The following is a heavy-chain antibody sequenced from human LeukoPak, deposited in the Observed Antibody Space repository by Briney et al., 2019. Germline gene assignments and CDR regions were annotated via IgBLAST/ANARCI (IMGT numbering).Heavy chain of an antibody. D-gene: IGHD2-2*02. CDR1: GYTFSRYG. V-gene: IGHV1-18*01. Sequence: ASVKVSCKASGYTFSRYGITWVRQAPGQGLEWMGWISTYNGNTNYAQKLQGRVTMTTDTSTSTAYMELRSLRSDDTAVYYCARDRDIVVVPAAISWFDPWGQGTLVTVSS. CDR3: ARDRDIVVVPAAISWFDP. J-gene: IGHJ5*02. CDR2: ISTYNGNT.